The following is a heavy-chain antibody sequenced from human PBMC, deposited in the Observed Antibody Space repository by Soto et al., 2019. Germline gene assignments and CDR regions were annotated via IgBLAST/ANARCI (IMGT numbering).Heavy chain of an antibody. CDR1: GFTFDDYA. Sequence: EVQLVESGGGLVQPGKSLRLSCDASGFTFDDYAMHWVRQAPGKGLEWVSGISWKSSSIGYADSVKGRFTISRDNAKNSLYLQMNSLTTEDTALYYCAKSTGGTANGMDVWGQGTTVIVS. CDR2: ISWKSSSI. D-gene: IGHD2-8*02. CDR3: AKSTGGTANGMDV. V-gene: IGHV3-9*01. J-gene: IGHJ6*02.